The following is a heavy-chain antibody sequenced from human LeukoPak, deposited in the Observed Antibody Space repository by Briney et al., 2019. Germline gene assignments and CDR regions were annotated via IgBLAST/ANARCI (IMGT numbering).Heavy chain of an antibody. D-gene: IGHD1-26*01. CDR2: INPSGGST. J-gene: IGHJ4*02. Sequence: ASVKVSCKASGYTFTSYYMHWVRQAPGQGLEWMGIINPSGGSTSYAQKFQGRVTMTRDTSKNQFSLKLSSVTAADTAVYYCARSDGSYYGWDYWGQGTLVTVSS. CDR3: ARSDGSYYGWDY. CDR1: GYTFTSYY. V-gene: IGHV1-46*01.